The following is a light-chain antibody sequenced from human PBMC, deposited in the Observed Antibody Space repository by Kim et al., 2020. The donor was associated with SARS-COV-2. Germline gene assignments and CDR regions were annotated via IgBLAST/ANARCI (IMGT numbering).Light chain of an antibody. Sequence: DVLLTQSPSSLSASVGDRVTITCRASQTVSHYLNWYQHKPGKAPKLLIYAASSFPSGVPSRFSGSGSGTDFTLTISSLQPEDFATCYCQQSYTSPLTFGGGTKVDIK. CDR1: QTVSHY. CDR2: AAS. CDR3: QQSYTSPLT. V-gene: IGKV1-39*01. J-gene: IGKJ4*01.